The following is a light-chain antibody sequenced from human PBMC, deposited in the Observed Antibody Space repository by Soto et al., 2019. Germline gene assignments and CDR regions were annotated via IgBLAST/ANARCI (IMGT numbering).Light chain of an antibody. J-gene: IGKJ1*01. CDR1: QSVGGN. CDR2: DAS. CDR3: QLYNSWPWT. V-gene: IGKV3-15*01. Sequence: EVVMTQTPATLSVSPGERATLSCRASQSVGGNFAWYQQTPGQAPRLLIYDASSRATGISARFNGSGSGTEFTLTICSLLTEVFAVYYCQLYNSWPWTFGHGTKVEVK.